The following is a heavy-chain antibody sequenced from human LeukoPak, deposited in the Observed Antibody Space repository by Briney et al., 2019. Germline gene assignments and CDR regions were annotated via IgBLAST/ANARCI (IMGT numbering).Heavy chain of an antibody. CDR3: AKQEGYCTNGVCYRRRGYWFDP. Sequence: SVKVSCKASGCTFSSYAISWVRQAPGQGLEWMGGIIPIFGTANYAQKFQGRVTITTDESTSTAYMELSSLRSEDTAVYYCAKQEGYCTNGVCYRRRGYWFDPWGQGSLVTVSS. V-gene: IGHV1-69*05. CDR2: IIPIFGTA. CDR1: GCTFSSYA. J-gene: IGHJ5*02. D-gene: IGHD2-8*01.